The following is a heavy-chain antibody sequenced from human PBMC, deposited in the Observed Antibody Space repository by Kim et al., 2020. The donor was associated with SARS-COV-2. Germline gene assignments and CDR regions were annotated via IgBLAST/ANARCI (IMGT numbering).Heavy chain of an antibody. J-gene: IGHJ5*02. D-gene: IGHD3-10*01. CDR3: AILDFWEYGSGSYP. V-gene: IGHV1-2*06. CDR1: GYTFTGYY. Sequence: ASVKVSCKASGYTFTGYYMHWVRQAPGQGLEWMGRINPNSGGTNYAQKFQGRVTMTRDTSISTAYMELSRLRSDDTAVYYCAILDFWEYGSGSYPWGQGTLVTVSS. CDR2: INPNSGGT.